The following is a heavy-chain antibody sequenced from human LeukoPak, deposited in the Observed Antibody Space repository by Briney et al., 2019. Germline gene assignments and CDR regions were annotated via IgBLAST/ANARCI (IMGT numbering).Heavy chain of an antibody. Sequence: GGSLRLSCAASGSTFSGNAMSWSRKAPGKGLEGFSGISGGAGTPYYADSVKGRFTISRDNSKSTLYLQMTSLRAEDTAVYYCAKRRTTVITMDYFDYWGQGTLVTVSS. D-gene: IGHD4-17*01. J-gene: IGHJ4*02. CDR2: ISGGAGTP. V-gene: IGHV3-23*01. CDR3: AKRRTTVITMDYFDY. CDR1: GSTFSGNA.